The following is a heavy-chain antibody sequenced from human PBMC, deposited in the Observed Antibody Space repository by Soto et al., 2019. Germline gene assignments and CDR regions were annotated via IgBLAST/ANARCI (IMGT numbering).Heavy chain of an antibody. V-gene: IGHV1-18*01. CDR2: ISAYNGNT. D-gene: IGHD2-2*01. CDR3: ARYSPCSSTSCYLNYYYGMDV. Sequence: ASVKVSCKASGYTFTSYGISWVRQAPGQGLEWMGWISAYNGNTNYAQKLQGRVNMTTDTSTSTAYMELRSLRSDDTAVYYCARYSPCSSTSCYLNYYYGMDVWGQGTTVTVSS. J-gene: IGHJ6*02. CDR1: GYTFTSYG.